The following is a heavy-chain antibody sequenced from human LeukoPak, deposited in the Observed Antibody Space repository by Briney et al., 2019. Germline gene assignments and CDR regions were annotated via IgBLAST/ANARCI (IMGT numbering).Heavy chain of an antibody. J-gene: IGHJ6*03. Sequence: PSETLSLTCTVSGGSISSSSYYWGWIRQPPGKGLEWIGTIYYSGSTYYNPSLKSRVTISVDTSKNQFSLKLSSVTAADTAVYYCARAPADSLLWFGELGNYYYMDVWGKGTTVTISS. CDR1: GGSISSSSYY. V-gene: IGHV4-39*07. CDR3: ARAPADSLLWFGELGNYYYMDV. CDR2: IYYSGST. D-gene: IGHD3-10*01.